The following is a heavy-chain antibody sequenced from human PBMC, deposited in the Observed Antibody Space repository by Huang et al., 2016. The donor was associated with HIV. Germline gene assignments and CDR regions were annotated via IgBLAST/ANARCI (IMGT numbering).Heavy chain of an antibody. CDR1: GYTFTDSN. Sequence: QVQLVQSGAEVKNPGASVRVSCKASGYTFTDSNIHWVRQAPGQGLEGMGWINPNRGGTVYAQRFQGRITMTRDTTISTVHMDLRRIQSDDTAVYFCARDWSFGSSTSPADWGQGTLVTVSS. V-gene: IGHV1-2*02. CDR2: INPNRGGT. CDR3: ARDWSFGSSTSPAD. J-gene: IGHJ4*02. D-gene: IGHD6-6*01.